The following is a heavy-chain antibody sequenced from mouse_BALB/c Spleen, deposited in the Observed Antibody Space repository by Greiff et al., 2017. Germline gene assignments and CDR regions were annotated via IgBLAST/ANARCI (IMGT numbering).Heavy chain of an antibody. D-gene: IGHD2-14*01. CDR2: ISDGGSYT. Sequence: DVKLVESGGGLVKPGGSLKLSCAASGFTFSDYYMYWVRQTPEKRLEWVATISDGGSYTYYPDSVKGRFTISRDNAKNNLYLQMSSLKSEDTAMYYCARHGGYEAMDYWGQGTSVTVSS. CDR3: ARHGGYEAMDY. J-gene: IGHJ4*01. V-gene: IGHV5-4*02. CDR1: GFTFSDYY.